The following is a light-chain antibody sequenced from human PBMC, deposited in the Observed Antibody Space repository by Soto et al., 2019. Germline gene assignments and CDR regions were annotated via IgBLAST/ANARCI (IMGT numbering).Light chain of an antibody. J-gene: IGKJ5*01. CDR1: QSVSSN. V-gene: IGKV3D-15*01. Sequence: EIMMTQSPATLSVSPGERATLSCRASQSVSSNLAWYQQKPGRAPRLLMYGASTRATGIPARISGSGSGTEFTLTISSLQSEDFAVYYCQQYNNWPLTFGQGTRLEIK. CDR2: GAS. CDR3: QQYNNWPLT.